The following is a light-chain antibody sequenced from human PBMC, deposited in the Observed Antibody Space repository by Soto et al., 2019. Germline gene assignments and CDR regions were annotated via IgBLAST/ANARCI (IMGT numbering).Light chain of an antibody. J-gene: IGLJ2*01. CDR1: SSDVGRYDY. CDR2: EVI. Sequence: QSVLTQPRSVSGSPGQSVTISCTGTSSDVGRYDYVSWFQQHPGKAPKLMIYEVINRPSGVSNRFSGSKSGNTASLTISGLQAEDEADYYCISYTTSSTVIFGGGTKLTVL. CDR3: ISYTTSSTVI. V-gene: IGLV2-14*01.